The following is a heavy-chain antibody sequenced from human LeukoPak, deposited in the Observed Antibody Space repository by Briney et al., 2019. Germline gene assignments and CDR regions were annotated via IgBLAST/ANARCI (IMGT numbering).Heavy chain of an antibody. CDR3: ARDGAGLDP. CDR2: INRGGTNT. J-gene: IGHJ5*02. V-gene: IGHV3-11*01. CDR1: GFIFSDYY. Sequence: PGGSLRLSWAASGFIFSDYYMSWIRQAPGKGLEWISYINRGGTNTHYADSVRGRFSISRDNAKNSLFLQMNSLSAEDTAIYYCARDGAGLDPWGQGVLVTVSS.